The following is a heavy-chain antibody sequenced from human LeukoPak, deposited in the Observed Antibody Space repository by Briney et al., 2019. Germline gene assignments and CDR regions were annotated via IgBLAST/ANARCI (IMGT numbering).Heavy chain of an antibody. CDR2: IYYSGST. CDR3: ARDKWELHRTGYYYYYYMDV. CDR1: GGSVSSGSYY. Sequence: SETLSLTCTVSGGSVSSGSYYWGWIRQPPGKGLEWIGNIYYSGSTYYNPSLKSRVTISVDTSKNQFSLKLSSVTAADTAVYYCARDKWELHRTGYYYYYYMDVWGKGTTVTISS. J-gene: IGHJ6*03. V-gene: IGHV4-39*07. D-gene: IGHD1-26*01.